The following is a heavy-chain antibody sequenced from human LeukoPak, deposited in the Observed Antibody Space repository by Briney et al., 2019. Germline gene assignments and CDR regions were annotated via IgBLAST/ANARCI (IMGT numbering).Heavy chain of an antibody. J-gene: IGHJ4*02. Sequence: GSLRLSCAASGFTFSDYYMSWIRQAPGKGLEWVSYISSSGSYIFYAQSVEGRFIISRDNAKNSHYLQMNSLRVDDTAVYFCARGTYRSSSPSIGMPYYLDYWGQGILVTVSS. V-gene: IGHV3-11*04. CDR1: GFTFSDYY. CDR2: ISSSGSYI. CDR3: ARGTYRSSSPSIGMPYYLDY. D-gene: IGHD6-6*01.